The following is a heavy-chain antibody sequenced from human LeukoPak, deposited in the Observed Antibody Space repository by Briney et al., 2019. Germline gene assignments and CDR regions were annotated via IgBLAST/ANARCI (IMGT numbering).Heavy chain of an antibody. CDR1: GGSISSYY. Sequence: SETLSLTCSVSGGSISSYYWNWIRQPPGKGLEWIGYISYSGSTNYNPSLQSRVTISVDTSKNQFSLKLRSVTAADTAVYYCASEGTYYFTWFDPWGQGTPVTVSS. D-gene: IGHD2/OR15-2a*01. J-gene: IGHJ5*02. CDR3: ASEGTYYFTWFDP. V-gene: IGHV4-59*01. CDR2: ISYSGST.